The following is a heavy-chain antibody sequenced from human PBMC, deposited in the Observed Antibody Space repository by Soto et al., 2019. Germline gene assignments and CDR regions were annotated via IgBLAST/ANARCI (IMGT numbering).Heavy chain of an antibody. CDR1: GFTFSSYW. Sequence: EVQLVESGGGLVQPGGSLRLSCVDSGFTFSSYWMSWVRQAPVKGLEWVGNIKQDGSEENYVDSVKGRFTISRDNAKNSMYLQMNILRAEDTAVYYCARIAASGRAWDVWGQGTTVVVSS. CDR2: IKQDGSEE. J-gene: IGHJ6*02. CDR3: ARIAASGRAWDV. D-gene: IGHD6-13*01. V-gene: IGHV3-7*01.